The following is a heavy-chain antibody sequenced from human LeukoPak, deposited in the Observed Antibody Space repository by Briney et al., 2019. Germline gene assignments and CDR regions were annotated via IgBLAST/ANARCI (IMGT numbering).Heavy chain of an antibody. J-gene: IGHJ4*02. CDR2: ISYDGSNK. CDR1: GFTFSSYS. V-gene: IGHV3-30*18. D-gene: IGHD7-27*01. CDR3: AKDDRWGNFDY. Sequence: PGGSLRLSCAASGFTFSSYSMNWVRQAPGKGLEWVATISYDGSNKDYADSVKGRFTISRDNSKNTLYLQMNSLRAEDTALYYCAKDDRWGNFDYWGQGTLVTVSS.